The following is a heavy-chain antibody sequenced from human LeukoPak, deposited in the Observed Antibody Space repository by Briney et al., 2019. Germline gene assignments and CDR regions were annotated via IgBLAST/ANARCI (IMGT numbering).Heavy chain of an antibody. CDR3: AKVPKAAGMTYFDY. J-gene: IGHJ4*02. V-gene: IGHV3-30*02. CDR1: GFTFSSYG. CDR2: IRYDGSNT. D-gene: IGHD6-13*01. Sequence: LSGGSLRLSCAASGFTFSSYGMHWVRQAPGKGLEWVAFIRYDGSNTYYADSVKGRFTISRDNSKNTLYLQMSSLRAEDTAVYYCAKVPKAAGMTYFDYWGQGTLVTVSS.